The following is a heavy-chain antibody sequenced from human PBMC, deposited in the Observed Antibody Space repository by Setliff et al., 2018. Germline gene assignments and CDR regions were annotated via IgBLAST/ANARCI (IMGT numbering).Heavy chain of an antibody. D-gene: IGHD1-1*01. CDR2: ITPIFETA. Sequence: SVKVSCKASGGTLSGYAFSWVRQAPGQGLEWVGGITPIFETAHYAQKFQDRVTIAADKSTSTVYMELNSLISEDTAVYLCARDSVTLGQLERRGGFRYYDMDVWGQGTTVTV. V-gene: IGHV1-69*06. CDR1: GGTLSGYA. CDR3: ARDSVTLGQLERRGGFRYYDMDV. J-gene: IGHJ6*01.